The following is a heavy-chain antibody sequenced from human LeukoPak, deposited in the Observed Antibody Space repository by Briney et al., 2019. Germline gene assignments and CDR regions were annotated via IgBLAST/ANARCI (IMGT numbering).Heavy chain of an antibody. CDR1: RYTFTAHY. D-gene: IGHD3-3*01. Sequence: ASVKVSCRASRYTFTAHYIHWVRQAPGQGLEWMGWIDPNSGGTNYAQKFLGSVTMTGDTSINTAYMELSGLRSDDTAVYYCARRYDFWSGYPTAFDYWGQGTLVTVPS. V-gene: IGHV1-2*02. CDR2: IDPNSGGT. J-gene: IGHJ4*02. CDR3: ARRYDFWSGYPTAFDY.